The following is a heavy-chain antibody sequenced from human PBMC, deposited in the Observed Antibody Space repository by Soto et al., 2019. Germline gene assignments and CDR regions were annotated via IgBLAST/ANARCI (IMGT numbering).Heavy chain of an antibody. Sequence: PSETLSLTCAVSGDSISNGAYSWSWIRQPPGKGLEWIGNIYHTGDTHYNPSLKSRITISVDTSNNQFSLKLTSVTAADTAVYYCARVHVMVVAGSTFDYWGHGTLVTLSS. CDR1: GDSISNGAYS. CDR2: IYHTGDT. D-gene: IGHD6-19*01. CDR3: ARVHVMVVAGSTFDY. V-gene: IGHV4-30-2*01. J-gene: IGHJ4*01.